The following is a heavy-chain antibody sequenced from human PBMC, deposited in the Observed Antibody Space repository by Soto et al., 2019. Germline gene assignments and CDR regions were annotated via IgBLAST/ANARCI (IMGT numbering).Heavy chain of an antibody. D-gene: IGHD2-15*01. V-gene: IGHV1-18*01. CDR3: ARHFSDIVVVVAATPLDC. CDR2: ISAYNGNT. J-gene: IGHJ4*02. Sequence: QVQLVQSGAEVKKPGASVKVSCKASGYTFTSYGISWVRQAPGQGLEWMGWISAYNGNTNYAQKLQGRVTMTTDTSTSTAYMELRSLRSDDTAVYYCARHFSDIVVVVAATPLDCWGQGTLVTVSS. CDR1: GYTFTSYG.